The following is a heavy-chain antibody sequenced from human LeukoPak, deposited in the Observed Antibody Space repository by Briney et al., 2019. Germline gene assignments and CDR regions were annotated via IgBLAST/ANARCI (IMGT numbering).Heavy chain of an antibody. Sequence: TGRSLRLSCAASGFTFSSYAMHWVRQAPGKGLEWVAVISYDGSNKYYADSVKGRFTISRDNSKNTLYLQMNSLRAEDTAVYYCARDWEGYCSSTSCYTFDYWGQGTLVTVSS. CDR1: GFTFSSYA. V-gene: IGHV3-30*01. CDR2: ISYDGSNK. J-gene: IGHJ4*02. D-gene: IGHD2-2*02. CDR3: ARDWEGYCSSTSCYTFDY.